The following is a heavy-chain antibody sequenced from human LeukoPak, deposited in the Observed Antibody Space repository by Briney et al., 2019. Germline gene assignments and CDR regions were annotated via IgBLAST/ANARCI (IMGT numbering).Heavy chain of an antibody. V-gene: IGHV4-39*01. CDR3: ARLTAAGTELDY. J-gene: IGHJ4*02. CDR2: IYYSGST. CDR1: GGSISSSSYY. Sequence: SETLSLTCTVSGGSISSSSYYWGWIRQSPGKGLEWIGSIYYSGSTYYNPSLKSRVTISVDTSKNQFSLKLSSVTAADTAVYYWARLTAAGTELDYWGQGTLVTVSS. D-gene: IGHD6-13*01.